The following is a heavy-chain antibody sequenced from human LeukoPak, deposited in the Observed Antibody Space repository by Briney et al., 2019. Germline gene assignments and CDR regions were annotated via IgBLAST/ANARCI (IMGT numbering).Heavy chain of an antibody. J-gene: IGHJ6*03. Sequence: SETLSLTCAVYGGSFSAYYWGWIRQPPGKGLEWIGSIYHSGSTYYNPSLKSRVTISVDTSKNQFSLKLSSVTAADTAVYYCARDGGVLYYYFYYYMDVWGKGTTVTVSS. CDR1: GGSFSAYY. CDR2: IYHSGST. CDR3: ARDGGVLYYYFYYYMDV. D-gene: IGHD2-8*02. V-gene: IGHV4-34*01.